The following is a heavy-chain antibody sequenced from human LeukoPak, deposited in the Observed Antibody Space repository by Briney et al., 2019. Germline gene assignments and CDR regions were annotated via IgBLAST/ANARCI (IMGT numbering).Heavy chain of an antibody. J-gene: IGHJ6*02. V-gene: IGHV3-21*01. CDR2: ISSSSSYI. CDR3: ARGLPNYYGMDV. CDR1: GFTFSSYS. Sequence: GGSLRLSCAASGFTFSSYSMNWVRRAPGKGLEWVSSISSSSSYIYYADSVKGRFTISRDNAKNSLYLQMNSLRAEDTAVYYCARGLPNYYGMDVWGQGTTVTVSS.